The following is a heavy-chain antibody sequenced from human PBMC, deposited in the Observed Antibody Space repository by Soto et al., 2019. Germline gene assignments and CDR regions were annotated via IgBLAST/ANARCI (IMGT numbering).Heavy chain of an antibody. J-gene: IGHJ4*02. D-gene: IGHD2-2*01. CDR2: IDYSGST. CDR3: ARVPTQVSLCYFFYS. V-gene: IGHV4-31*03. CDR1: GGSIGRGGYY. Sequence: PSETLSLTCTVSGGSIGRGGYYWSWIRQRPGKGLEWIWYIDYSGSTYYSPSLKSRVTISADTSKNQFSLKVNSVTAADKADYHCARVPTQVSLCYFFYSWGQGTLVTVSS.